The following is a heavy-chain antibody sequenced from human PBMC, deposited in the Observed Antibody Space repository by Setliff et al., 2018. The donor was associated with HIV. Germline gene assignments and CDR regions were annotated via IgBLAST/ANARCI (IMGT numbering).Heavy chain of an antibody. CDR2: IYISGST. J-gene: IGHJ4*02. Sequence: SETLSLTCTVSGGSISSYYWSWIRQPAGKGLEWIGHIYISGSTNYNPSFNSRVTMSVDTSKNQFSLRLTSVTAADTAVYYCARSVYMVSFYFDYWGQGALVTVSS. CDR3: ARSVYMVSFYFDY. CDR1: GGSISSYY. D-gene: IGHD3-10*01. V-gene: IGHV4-4*07.